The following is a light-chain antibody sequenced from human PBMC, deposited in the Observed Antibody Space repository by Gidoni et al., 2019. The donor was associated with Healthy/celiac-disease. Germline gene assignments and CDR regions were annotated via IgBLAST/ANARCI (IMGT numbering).Light chain of an antibody. CDR2: QDS. CDR1: KLGDKY. J-gene: IGLJ2*01. CDR3: QAWDSSTVV. V-gene: IGLV3-1*01. Sequence: KLTQPHSVSVSPGQTASITCSGDKLGDKYACWYQQKPGQSPVLVIYQDSKRPSGIPERFSGSNSGNTATLTISGTQAMDEADYYCQAWDSSTVVFGGGTKLTVL.